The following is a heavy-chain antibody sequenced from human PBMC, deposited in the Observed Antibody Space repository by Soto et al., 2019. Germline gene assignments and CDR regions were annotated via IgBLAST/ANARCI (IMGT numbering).Heavy chain of an antibody. D-gene: IGHD5-18*01. CDR3: TAELPDTPMVLDY. J-gene: IGHJ4*02. CDR1: GFPFSNAW. Sequence: GGSLRLSCAASGFPFSNAWRSWVRQAPGKGLEWVGRIKSKTDGGTTDYAAPVKGRFTISRDDSKNTLYLQMNNLKTEGTVIYYCTAELPDTPMVLDYWGQGTLVTVSS. V-gene: IGHV3-15*01. CDR2: IKSKTDGGTT.